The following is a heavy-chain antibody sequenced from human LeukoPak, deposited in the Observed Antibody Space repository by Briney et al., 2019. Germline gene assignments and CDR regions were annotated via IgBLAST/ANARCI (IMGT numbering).Heavy chain of an antibody. CDR3: TRAMYTSSSLFDY. J-gene: IGHJ4*02. CDR1: GFTFSSYW. V-gene: IGHV3-74*01. CDR2: VNGDGSTT. Sequence: GGSLRLSCAGSGFTFSSYWMHWVRQAPGKGLVWVSRVNGDGSTTNYADSVKGRFTISRDNAKNALYLQMNSLRDEDTAVYYCTRAMYTSSSLFDYWGQGTPVTVYS. D-gene: IGHD6-6*01.